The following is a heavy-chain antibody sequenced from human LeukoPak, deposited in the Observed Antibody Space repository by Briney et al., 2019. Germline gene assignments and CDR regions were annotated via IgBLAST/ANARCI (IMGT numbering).Heavy chain of an antibody. CDR1: GYTFTSYG. Sequence: VASPKVSCKPSGYTFTSYGISWVPQAPGQGREWMGWIIAYNGNTNYAEKLQGRVTMTTDKSTSTAYMELRSLRSDDTAVYYCSRDPDYYDSSGSHYCGQGTLVTVSS. CDR3: SRDPDYYDSSGSHY. V-gene: IGHV1-18*01. J-gene: IGHJ4*02. D-gene: IGHD3-22*01. CDR2: IIAYNGNT.